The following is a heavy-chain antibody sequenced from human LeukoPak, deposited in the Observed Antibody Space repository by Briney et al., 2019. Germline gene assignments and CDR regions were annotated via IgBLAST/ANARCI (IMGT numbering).Heavy chain of an antibody. CDR2: IYPGGSET. V-gene: IGHV5-51*01. CDR1: SYNFRNYW. Sequence: GESLKISCKASSYNFRNYWIGWVRQMPGKGLEWMGIIYPGGSETQYMPSFEGQVTISVDESTSTVYLQWSTLKASDTAMYYCARNPLVVVPAVSVGDGFDIWGQGTMVTVSS. J-gene: IGHJ3*02. CDR3: ARNPLVVVPAVSVGDGFDI. D-gene: IGHD2-2*01.